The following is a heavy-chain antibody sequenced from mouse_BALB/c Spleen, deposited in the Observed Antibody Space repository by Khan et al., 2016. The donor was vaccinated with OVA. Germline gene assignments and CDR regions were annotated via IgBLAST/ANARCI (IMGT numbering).Heavy chain of an antibody. J-gene: IGHJ3*01. D-gene: IGHD2-12*01. CDR2: IDPFSGGT. CDR1: GYSLTNYY. V-gene: IGHV1S135*01. Sequence: LQQSGPELMKPGASVKISCKASGYSLTNYYIHWVLQRHGKSLEWIGYIDPFSGGTTYKQKFKGKATLTVDYSSSTAYIQLSHLSSEDSAVYYCTTHCYFSWFTYWGPGTLVTVSA. CDR3: TTHCYFSWFTY.